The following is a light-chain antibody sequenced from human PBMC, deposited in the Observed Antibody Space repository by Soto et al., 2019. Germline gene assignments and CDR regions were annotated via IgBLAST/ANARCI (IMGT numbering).Light chain of an antibody. Sequence: DIQMTQSPSSLSASVGERVSMTCRASRTISSYLNWYQQKPGKAPKLLIYAASDLHSGVPSRFSGSGSGTDCTLTITNLQPEDFATYYYQQSYNTPRTFGQGTKVEVK. J-gene: IGKJ1*01. CDR1: RTISSY. CDR2: AAS. V-gene: IGKV1-39*01. CDR3: QQSYNTPRT.